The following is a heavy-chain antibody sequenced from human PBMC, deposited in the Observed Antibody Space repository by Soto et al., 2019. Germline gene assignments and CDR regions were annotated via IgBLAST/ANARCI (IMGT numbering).Heavy chain of an antibody. J-gene: IGHJ4*02. CDR3: VKGGPIGVSGEDY. V-gene: IGHV3-23*01. CDR2: ILGGSGKT. D-gene: IGHD6-19*01. Sequence: EVQLLESGGGLVQPGGSLRLSCAASGFTFSSYAMTWVRQAPGKGLEWVSLILGGSGKTYYADSVKGRFTISRDNSRNTPYLQLNTLRAEDSSVYYCVKGGPIGVSGEDYWGQGTLVTVSS. CDR1: GFTFSSYA.